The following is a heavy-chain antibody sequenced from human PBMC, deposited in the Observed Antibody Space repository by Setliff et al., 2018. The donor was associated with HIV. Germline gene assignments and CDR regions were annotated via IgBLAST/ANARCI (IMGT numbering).Heavy chain of an antibody. CDR1: GYTCTRYD. CDR3: ARTALHYYDSSGYLDN. J-gene: IGHJ4*03. D-gene: IGHD3-22*01. CDR2: MNPQSGDT. V-gene: IGHV1-8*01. Sequence: ASVKVSCKASGYTCTRYDINWVRQAPGQGLEWMAWMNPQSGDTGYAQKFQDRVTVTGNTSINTAYMELSCLRSDDTAVYYCARTALHYYDSSGYLDNWGQGTLVTVSS.